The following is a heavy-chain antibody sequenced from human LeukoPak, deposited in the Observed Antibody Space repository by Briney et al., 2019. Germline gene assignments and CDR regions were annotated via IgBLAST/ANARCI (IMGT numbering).Heavy chain of an antibody. J-gene: IGHJ4*02. Sequence: ASVKVSCKASGYTFTGYYMHWVRQAPGQGLEWMGWINSISGGTHYAQKFQGRVTLTRDTSINTAYMELSRLTFDDTAVYYCASGPWELDHWGQGTLVTVSS. V-gene: IGHV1-2*02. D-gene: IGHD1-26*01. CDR3: ASGPWELDH. CDR2: INSISGGT. CDR1: GYTFTGYY.